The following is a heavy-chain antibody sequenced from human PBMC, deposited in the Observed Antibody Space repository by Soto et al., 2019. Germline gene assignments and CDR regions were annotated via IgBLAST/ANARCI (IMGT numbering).Heavy chain of an antibody. J-gene: IGHJ4*02. CDR1: GYTFTGYY. CDR2: INPNSGGT. D-gene: IGHD6-19*01. CDR3: ARDLGYSSGWYTGSGFDY. Sequence: QVQLVQSGAEVKKPGASVKVSCKASGYTFTGYYMHWVRQAPGQGLEWMGWINPNSGGTNYAQKFQGRVTMTRDTSISTAYMEMSRLRSDDTAVYYCARDLGYSSGWYTGSGFDYWGQGTLVTVSS. V-gene: IGHV1-2*02.